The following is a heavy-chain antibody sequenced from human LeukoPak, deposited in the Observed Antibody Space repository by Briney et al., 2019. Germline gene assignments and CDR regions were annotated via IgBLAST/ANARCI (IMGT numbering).Heavy chain of an antibody. CDR3: AKVRGYSSSWSDY. Sequence: GGSLRLSCAASGFTFSSYWMSWVRQAPGRGLEWVSAISGSGGSTYYADSVKGRFTISRDNSKNTLYLQMNSLRAEDTAVYYCAKVRGYSSSWSDYWGQGTLVTVSS. CDR1: GFTFSSYW. V-gene: IGHV3-23*01. CDR2: ISGSGGST. D-gene: IGHD6-13*01. J-gene: IGHJ4*02.